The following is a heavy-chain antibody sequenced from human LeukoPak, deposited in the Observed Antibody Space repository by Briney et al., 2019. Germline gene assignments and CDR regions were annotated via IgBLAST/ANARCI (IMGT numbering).Heavy chain of an antibody. Sequence: SETLSLTCAVYGGSFSGYYWSWIRQPPRKGLEWIGEINHSGSTNYNPSLKSRVTISVDTSKNQYSLKLSSVTAADTAVYYCARGANRLYCSSTSSIPRRCGAFDIWGQGTMVTVSS. J-gene: IGHJ3*02. D-gene: IGHD2-2*01. CDR3: ARGANRLYCSSTSSIPRRCGAFDI. CDR2: INHSGST. V-gene: IGHV4-34*01. CDR1: GGSFSGYY.